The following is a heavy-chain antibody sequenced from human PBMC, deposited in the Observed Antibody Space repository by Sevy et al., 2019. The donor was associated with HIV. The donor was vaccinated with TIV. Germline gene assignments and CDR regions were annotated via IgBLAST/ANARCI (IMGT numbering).Heavy chain of an antibody. D-gene: IGHD3-3*01. CDR3: AKCDFWSGSPFDY. CDR2: ISWNSGSI. Sequence: GGSLRLSCAASGFTFDDYAMHWVRQAPGKGLEWVSGISWNSGSIGYADSVKGRFTISRDNAKNSLYLQMNRLRAEDTSVNYCAKCDFWSGSPFDYWGQGTLVTVSS. J-gene: IGHJ4*02. V-gene: IGHV3-9*01. CDR1: GFTFDDYA.